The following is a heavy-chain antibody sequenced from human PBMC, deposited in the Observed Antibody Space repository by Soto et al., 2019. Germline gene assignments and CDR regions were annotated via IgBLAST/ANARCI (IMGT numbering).Heavy chain of an antibody. D-gene: IGHD2-2*01. V-gene: IGHV1-69*13. CDR2: INPIYGTA. CDR3: ARRKGYCSSTSCYPGLGAFDI. CDR1: GYTFNTYG. Sequence: SVKVSCKASGYTFNTYGITWVRQAPGQGLEWLGGINPIYGTANFAQKFQGRVTITADESTSTAYMELSSLRSEDTAVYYCARRKGYCSSTSCYPGLGAFDIWGQGTMVTVSS. J-gene: IGHJ3*02.